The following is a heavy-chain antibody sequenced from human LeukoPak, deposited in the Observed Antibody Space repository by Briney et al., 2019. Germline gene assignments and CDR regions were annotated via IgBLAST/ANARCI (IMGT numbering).Heavy chain of an antibody. CDR3: TTKHVGGTMPSDY. V-gene: IGHV3-15*01. Sequence: GGSLRLSCAASGFTFSNAWMSWVRQAPGKGLEWVGRIKSKTDGGTTDYAAPVKGRFTISRDDSKNTLYLQMNSLETEDTAVYYCTTKHVGGTMPSDYWGQGTLVTVSS. CDR1: GFTFSNAW. D-gene: IGHD3-16*01. CDR2: IKSKTDGGTT. J-gene: IGHJ4*02.